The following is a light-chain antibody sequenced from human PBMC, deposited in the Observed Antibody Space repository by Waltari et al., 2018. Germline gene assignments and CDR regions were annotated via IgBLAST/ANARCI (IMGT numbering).Light chain of an antibody. Sequence: EIVLTQSPATLSLSPGERATLPCRASQSVSSYLAWYQQKPGQAPRLLIYDVSNRATGIPARVRGSGSGTDFTLTISSLESEDFSVYYCQQRGNWPLTFGGGTKVEIK. CDR3: QQRGNWPLT. J-gene: IGKJ4*01. V-gene: IGKV3-11*01. CDR2: DVS. CDR1: QSVSSY.